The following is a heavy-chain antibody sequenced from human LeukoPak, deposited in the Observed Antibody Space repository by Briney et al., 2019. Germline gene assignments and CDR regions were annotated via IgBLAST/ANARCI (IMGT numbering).Heavy chain of an antibody. CDR1: GFTFSSYW. CDR2: IISDASST. V-gene: IGHV3-74*01. CDR3: ARVAPAVHFFDY. D-gene: IGHD2-2*01. Sequence: GGSLRLSCAASGFTFSSYWMHWVRQTPGKGLFWVSRIISDASSTLYADSVKGRFTISRDNAKNSLYLQMNSLRAEDTAVYYCARVAPAVHFFDYWGQGTLVTVSS. J-gene: IGHJ4*02.